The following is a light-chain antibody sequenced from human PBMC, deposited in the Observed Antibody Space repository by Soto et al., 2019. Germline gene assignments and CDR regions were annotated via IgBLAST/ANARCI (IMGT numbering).Light chain of an antibody. CDR3: QQYNNCPQT. V-gene: IGKV3-15*01. J-gene: IGKJ1*01. CDR1: QSVSSN. CDR2: GAS. Sequence: EIVMTQAPATLSVSPGERATLSCRASQSVSSNLAWYQQKPGQAPRLLIYGASTSATSIPARFSGSGSGTEFTLTISSLQSEDFAVYYCQQYNNCPQTFGQGTKVEIK.